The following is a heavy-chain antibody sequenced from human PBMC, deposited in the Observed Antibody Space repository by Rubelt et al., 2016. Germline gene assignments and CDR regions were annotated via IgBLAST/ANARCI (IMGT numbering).Heavy chain of an antibody. J-gene: IGHJ4*02. CDR3: ARGKEGLGVTMMDY. CDR2: INHSGST. Sequence: ESGPALVKPTQTLTLTCTFSGFSLSTSGMCVSWIRQPPGKALEWIGEINHSGSTNYNPSLKSRVAISVDTSKNQFSLKLSSVTAADTAVYYCARGKEGLGVTMMDYWGQGTLVTVSS. V-gene: IGHV4-30-2*01. D-gene: IGHD3-22*01. CDR1: GFSLSTSGMC.